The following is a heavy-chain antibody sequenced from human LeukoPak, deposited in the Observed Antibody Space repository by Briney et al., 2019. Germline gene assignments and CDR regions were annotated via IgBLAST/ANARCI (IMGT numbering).Heavy chain of an antibody. D-gene: IGHD3-10*01. Sequence: SVKVSCKASGGTFSSYAISWVRQAPGQGLEWMGGIIPIFGTANYAQKFQGRVTITADKSTSTAYMDLSSLRSEDTAVYYCARNYYGSGSYYNRGFDYWGQGTLVTVSS. CDR3: ARNYYGSGSYYNRGFDY. J-gene: IGHJ4*02. CDR2: IIPIFGTA. V-gene: IGHV1-69*06. CDR1: GGTFSSYA.